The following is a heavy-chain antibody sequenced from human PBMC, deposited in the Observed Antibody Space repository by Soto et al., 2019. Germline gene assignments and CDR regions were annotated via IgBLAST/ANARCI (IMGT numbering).Heavy chain of an antibody. V-gene: IGHV4-34*01. CDR3: ARGRIVYWGNSSWYRGWFGP. Sequence: SETLSHTCAVSGGPFSGYDWRWIRQQSGKGLAWIGEINHSGSTNFNPSLKSRVTIAVDTSKNQVSLKLSAVTAADTAVYYCARGRIVYWGNSSWYRGWFGPWGQGTLVTVPS. D-gene: IGHD6-13*01. CDR1: GGPFSGYD. CDR2: INHSGST. J-gene: IGHJ5*02.